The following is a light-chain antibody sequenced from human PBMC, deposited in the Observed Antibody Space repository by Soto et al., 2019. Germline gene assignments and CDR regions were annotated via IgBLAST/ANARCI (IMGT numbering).Light chain of an antibody. CDR1: ESLLHSNGYNY. V-gene: IGKV2-28*01. CDR2: LGS. J-gene: IGKJ1*01. Sequence: DIVMTESPLSLPVTPVEPASISFRSSESLLHSNGYNYLDWYLQKPGQSPQLLIYLGSNRASGVPDRFSGSGSGTDFTLKISRVEAEDVGIYYCMQALQARTFGQGTKVDIK. CDR3: MQALQART.